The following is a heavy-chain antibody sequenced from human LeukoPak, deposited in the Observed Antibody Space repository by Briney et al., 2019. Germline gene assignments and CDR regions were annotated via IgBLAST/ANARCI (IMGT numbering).Heavy chain of an antibody. CDR2: MNPKSGNT. CDR1: GYTFTSYD. CDR3: ARRAVDNSYYYYMDV. V-gene: IGHV1-8*03. Sequence: ASVKVSCKASGYTFTSYDINWVRQVTGQGLEWMGWMNPKSGNTGYAQKFQGRVTITRNTSISTAYMEVSSLRYEDTAVYYCARRAVDNSYYYYMDVWGKGTTVTISS. D-gene: IGHD6-19*01. J-gene: IGHJ6*03.